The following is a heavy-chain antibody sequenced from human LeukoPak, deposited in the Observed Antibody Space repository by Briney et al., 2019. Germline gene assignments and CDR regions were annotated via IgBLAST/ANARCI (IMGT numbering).Heavy chain of an antibody. Sequence: GASVKVSCKASGYTFTGYYMHWVRQAPGQGLDWMGWINPNTGGTNYAQKFQDWVTMTRDPSISTAYMELSRLRSDDTAVYYCAREMPVPTTQRAFEIWGQGTMVTVSS. CDR1: GYTFTGYY. J-gene: IGHJ3*02. D-gene: IGHD5-12*01. CDR2: INPNTGGT. CDR3: AREMPVPTTQRAFEI. V-gene: IGHV1-2*04.